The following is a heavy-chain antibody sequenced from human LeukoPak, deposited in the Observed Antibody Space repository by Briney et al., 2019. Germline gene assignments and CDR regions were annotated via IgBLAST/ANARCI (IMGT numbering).Heavy chain of an antibody. CDR2: IYYSGST. Sequence: SETLSLTCTVSGGSMRSSSYFWGWIRQSPVKGLEWIGYIYYSGSTNYNPSLKSRVTISVDTSKNQFSLKLSSVTAADTAVYYCARDWGVSGYYKDSPHAFDIWGQGTMVTVSS. V-gene: IGHV4-61*01. J-gene: IGHJ3*02. D-gene: IGHD3-9*01. CDR3: ARDWGVSGYYKDSPHAFDI. CDR1: GGSMRSSSYF.